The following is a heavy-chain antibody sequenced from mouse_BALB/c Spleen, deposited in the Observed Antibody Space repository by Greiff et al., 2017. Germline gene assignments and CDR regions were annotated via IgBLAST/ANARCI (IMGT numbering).Heavy chain of an antibody. J-gene: IGHJ3*01. CDR2: IWAGGST. CDR1: GFSLTSYG. D-gene: IGHD2-1*01. Sequence: VQRVESGPGLVAPSQSLSITCTVSGFSLTSYGVHWVRQPPGKGLEWLGVIWAGGSTNYNSALMSRLSISKDNSKSQVFLKMNSLQTDDTAMYYCARDNGNYEAWFAYWGQGTLVTVSA. V-gene: IGHV2-9*02. CDR3: ARDNGNYEAWFAY.